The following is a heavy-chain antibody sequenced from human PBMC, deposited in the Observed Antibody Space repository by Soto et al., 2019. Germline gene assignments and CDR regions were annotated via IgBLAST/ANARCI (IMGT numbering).Heavy chain of an antibody. Sequence: QVQLVQSGAEVKKPGASVKVSCKASGYTFTSYGISWVRQAPGQGLEWMGWISAYNGNTNYAQKLQGRVTMTTDTSTRTAYMELRSLRFDDTAVYYCAREGGGNGMMATTYFDYWGQGTLVTVSS. D-gene: IGHD5-12*01. CDR2: ISAYNGNT. V-gene: IGHV1-18*01. J-gene: IGHJ4*02. CDR3: AREGGGNGMMATTYFDY. CDR1: GYTFTSYG.